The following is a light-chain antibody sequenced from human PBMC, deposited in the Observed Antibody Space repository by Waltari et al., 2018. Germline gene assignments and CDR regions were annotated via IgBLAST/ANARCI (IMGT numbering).Light chain of an antibody. Sequence: QMTQSPSTLSASVGDRVTIPCRASQSISSWLAWYQQKPGKAPKLLLYKASTLESGVPSRFSGSGSGTEFTLTISSLQPDDFVTYYCQQYTSYSPYTFGQGTKLEIK. V-gene: IGKV1-5*03. CDR1: QSISSW. CDR3: QQYTSYSPYT. J-gene: IGKJ2*01. CDR2: KAS.